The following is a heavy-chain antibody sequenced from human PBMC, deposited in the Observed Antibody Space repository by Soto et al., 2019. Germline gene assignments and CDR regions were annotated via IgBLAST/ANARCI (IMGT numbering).Heavy chain of an antibody. CDR1: GYTFTSYG. J-gene: IGHJ4*02. D-gene: IGHD4-17*01. CDR2: ISAYNGNT. CDR3: TRTYDDYSDFDY. Sequence: ASVKVSCTASGYTFTSYGISWVRQAPGQGLEWMGWISAYNGNTNYAQKLQGRVTMTTDTSTSTAYMELRSLRSDDTAVYYCTRTYDDYSDFDYWGQGTLVTVSS. V-gene: IGHV1-18*01.